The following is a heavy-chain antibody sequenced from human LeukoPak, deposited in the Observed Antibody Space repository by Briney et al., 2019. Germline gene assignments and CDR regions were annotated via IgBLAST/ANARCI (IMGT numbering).Heavy chain of an antibody. CDR3: AREWDSSSFDPRASGDS. J-gene: IGHJ4*02. D-gene: IGHD3-22*01. V-gene: IGHV4-39*07. CDR1: DGSIISSTYS. CDR2: IYSRGST. Sequence: SETLSLTCSVSDGSIISSTYSWAWIRQPPGRGLEWIGNIYSRGSTFYNPSLKSRVTISVDTSKNHFSLKLSSVTAADTAVYYCAREWDSSSFDPRASGDSWGQGTLVIVSS.